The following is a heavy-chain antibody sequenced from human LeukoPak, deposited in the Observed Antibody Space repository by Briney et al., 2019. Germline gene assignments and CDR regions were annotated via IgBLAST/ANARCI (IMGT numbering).Heavy chain of an antibody. CDR2: ISPSGGST. V-gene: IGHV1-46*01. CDR1: GYTFTSNY. Sequence: ASVKVSCKAFGYTFTSNYMHWVRQAPGQGPEWMGVISPSGGSTTYAQKFQGRVTLTRDMSTSTDYLELSSLRSEDTAVYYCARDTYYDSSGSDYWGQGTLVTVSS. J-gene: IGHJ4*02. D-gene: IGHD3-22*01. CDR3: ARDTYYDSSGSDY.